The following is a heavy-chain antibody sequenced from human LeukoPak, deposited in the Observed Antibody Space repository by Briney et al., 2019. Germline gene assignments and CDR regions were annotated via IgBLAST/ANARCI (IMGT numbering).Heavy chain of an antibody. J-gene: IGHJ1*01. V-gene: IGHV1-2*02. CDR2: INPNSGGT. CDR3: ARGPHHSSGWYRYFQH. D-gene: IGHD6-19*01. Sequence: ASVKVSCKASGYTFTGYYMHWVRQAPGQGLEWMGWINPNSGGTNYAQKLQGRVTMTTDTSTSTAYMELRSLRSDDTAVYYCARGPHHSSGWYRYFQHWGQGTLVTVSS. CDR1: GYTFTGYY.